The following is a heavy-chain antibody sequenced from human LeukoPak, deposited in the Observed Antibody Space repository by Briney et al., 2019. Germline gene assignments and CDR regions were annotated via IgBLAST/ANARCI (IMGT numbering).Heavy chain of an antibody. CDR1: AFTFNISS. Sequence: GGYLRLSCAASAFTFNISSMRWIRHAPWKGREWVLYISSSGSTIYYADYVKGRFTISRDNAKNSLYLQMHSLRAEDTAVYYCARDEVVCSSTSCYTNYYYYYGMDVWGQGTTVTVSS. J-gene: IGHJ6*02. D-gene: IGHD2-2*02. CDR2: ISSSGSTI. V-gene: IGHV3-11*01. CDR3: ARDEVVCSSTSCYTNYYYYYGMDV.